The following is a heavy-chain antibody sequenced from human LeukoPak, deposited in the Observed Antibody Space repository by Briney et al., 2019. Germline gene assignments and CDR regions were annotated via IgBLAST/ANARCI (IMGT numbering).Heavy chain of an antibody. CDR3: ARDIRLGVAFDI. V-gene: IGHV1-69*06. CDR2: IIPIFGTA. J-gene: IGHJ3*02. D-gene: IGHD1-26*01. Sequence: SVKVSCKASGGTFSSYAISWVRQAPGQGLDWMGGIIPIFGTANYAQKFQGRVTITADKSTSTAYMELSSLRSEDTAVYYCARDIRLGVAFDIWGQGTMVTVSS. CDR1: GGTFSSYA.